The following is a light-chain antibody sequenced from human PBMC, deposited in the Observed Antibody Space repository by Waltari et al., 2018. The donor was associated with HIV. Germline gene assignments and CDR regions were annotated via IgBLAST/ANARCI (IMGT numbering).Light chain of an antibody. CDR3: CSYAGNYAWV. V-gene: IGLV2-11*01. J-gene: IGLJ3*02. CDR2: DLT. Sequence: QSALTPPRSVSGSPGQSVTISCTGTSSDVGAYKFVSWYQQHPGKAPKLLIYDLTTRPSGVPDRFSGSKSGNSASLIISGLQAGDEAHYFCCSYAGNYAWVFGGGTKLTVL. CDR1: SSDVGAYKF.